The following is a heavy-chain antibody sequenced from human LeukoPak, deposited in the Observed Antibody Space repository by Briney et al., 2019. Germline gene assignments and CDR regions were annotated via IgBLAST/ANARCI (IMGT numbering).Heavy chain of an antibody. Sequence: PGGSLRLSCAASGFTFSSYWMSWVRQAPGKGLEWVANIKQDGSEKYYVDSVKGRFTISRDNAKNSLYLQMNSLRAEDTAVYYCARRGRFGYSGYDYLSGYYYYMDVWGKGTTVTVSS. V-gene: IGHV3-7*01. CDR2: IKQDGSEK. D-gene: IGHD5-12*01. CDR1: GFTFSSYW. J-gene: IGHJ6*03. CDR3: ARRGRFGYSGYDYLSGYYYYMDV.